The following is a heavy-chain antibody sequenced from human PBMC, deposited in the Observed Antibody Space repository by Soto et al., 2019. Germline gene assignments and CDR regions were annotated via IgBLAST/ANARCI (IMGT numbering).Heavy chain of an antibody. Sequence: LVESGGGLVHPGRSLRLSCVASGFRFDDHVMHWVRQLPGKGLEWVGHINWDGYSIGYGGSVGGPFTTPRDNAKNPLYLQMTSLSPEDTALYYCARPWRGTPSGRGDVGAQGPTVTVSS. J-gene: IGHJ6*02. CDR1: GFRFDDHV. V-gene: IGHV3-9*01. D-gene: IGHD1-26*01. CDR2: INWDGYSI. CDR3: ARPWRGTPSGRGDV.